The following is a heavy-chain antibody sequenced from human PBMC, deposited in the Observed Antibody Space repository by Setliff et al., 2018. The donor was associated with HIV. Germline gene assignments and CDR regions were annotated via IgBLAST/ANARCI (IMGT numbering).Heavy chain of an antibody. CDR2: IHHTGST. CDR1: DDSVSTFY. V-gene: IGHV4-59*02. Sequence: PSETLSLTCTVSDDSVSTFYWNWIRQPPGKGLEWIGFIHHTGSTVSNPSLKSRVTILMDLSRNQLSLHLASVTTADTAVYFCAPGEGVASTYYHDWGQGTQVTVFS. D-gene: IGHD3-3*01. J-gene: IGHJ4*01. CDR3: APGEGVASTYYHD.